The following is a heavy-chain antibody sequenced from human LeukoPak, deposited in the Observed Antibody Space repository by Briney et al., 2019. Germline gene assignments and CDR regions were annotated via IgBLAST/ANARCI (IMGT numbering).Heavy chain of an antibody. Sequence: SGPALVKPTQTLTLTCTFSGFSLSTSGMCVSWIRQPPGKALEWLARIDWDDDKYYSTSLKTRLTISKDTSKNQVVLTMTNMDPVDTATYYCARMPYYYDSSGSDPRYYYYGMDVWGQGTTATVSS. CDR2: IDWDDDK. J-gene: IGHJ6*02. CDR3: ARMPYYYDSSGSDPRYYYYGMDV. D-gene: IGHD3-22*01. CDR1: GFSLSTSGMC. V-gene: IGHV2-70*11.